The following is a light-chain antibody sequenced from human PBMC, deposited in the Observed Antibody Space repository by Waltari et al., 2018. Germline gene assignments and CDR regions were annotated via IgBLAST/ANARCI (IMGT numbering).Light chain of an antibody. CDR1: QSVSSW. CDR3: EHYNGFPYT. CDR2: KAS. V-gene: IGKV1-5*03. J-gene: IGKJ2*01. Sequence: DIRMAQFPSPLSASVGDRVTLTCRASQSVSSWLAWYQQKPGKAPKRLIYKASNLESGVPSRFSGSGSGTEFTLTISSLQTDDFATYYCEHYNGFPYTCGQGTRLEI.